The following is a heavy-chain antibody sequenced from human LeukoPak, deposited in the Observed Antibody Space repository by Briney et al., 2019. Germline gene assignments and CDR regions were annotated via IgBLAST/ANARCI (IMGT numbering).Heavy chain of an antibody. V-gene: IGHV3-72*01. CDR1: GFTFSDHY. J-gene: IGHJ4*02. D-gene: IGHD1-26*01. Sequence: PGGSLRLSCAASGFTFSDHYMDWVRQAPGKGLEWVGRTRNKANSYSTEYAASVKGRFTISRDDSKNSLHLQMNSLKTGDTAVYYCARAEVGAEDYWGQGTLVTVSS. CDR2: TRNKANSYST. CDR3: ARAEVGAEDY.